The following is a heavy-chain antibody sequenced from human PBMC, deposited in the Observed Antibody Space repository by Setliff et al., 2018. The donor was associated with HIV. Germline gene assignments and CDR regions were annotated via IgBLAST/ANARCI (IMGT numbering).Heavy chain of an antibody. CDR2: IATYNGNT. CDR3: ATEFPLSSPYYYDSSGYYY. D-gene: IGHD3-22*01. Sequence: ASVKVSCKASGYTFNSYGISWVRQAPGQGPEWVGWIATYNGNTNYAQRLQGRVTLTTDTSTSTAYMELRSLRFDDTAVYYCATEFPLSSPYYYDSSGYYYWGQGTLVTVSS. J-gene: IGHJ4*02. V-gene: IGHV1-18*01. CDR1: GYTFNSYG.